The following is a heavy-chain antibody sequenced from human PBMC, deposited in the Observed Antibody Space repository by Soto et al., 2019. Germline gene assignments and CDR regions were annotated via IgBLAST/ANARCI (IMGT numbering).Heavy chain of an antibody. CDR1: GFNFNIHA. J-gene: IGHJ4*02. Sequence: QVQLMESGGGRGPAWGSLRLSCAAPGFNFNIHALHWIRQAPGEGLEWVAVMSPGGNSQYYADSVKGRFTISRDTSKSTLYLQMTSLRPEDTAVYYCASGAAFYYDTSRYWGQGTLVTVSS. CDR3: ASGAAFYYDTSRY. CDR2: MSPGGNSQ. D-gene: IGHD3-22*01. V-gene: IGHV3-30-3*01.